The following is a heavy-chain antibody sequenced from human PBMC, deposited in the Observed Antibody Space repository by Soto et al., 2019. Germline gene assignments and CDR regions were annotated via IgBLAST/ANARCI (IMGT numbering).Heavy chain of an antibody. CDR3: ASLGGTIDY. Sequence: SETLSLTCTVSGTSISSYYWSWIRQPAGKGLEWIGRMHSSGYINYNSSLRSRVSMSVNASKSQISLKLTSVTAADTAVYYCASLGGTIDYWGQGTLVTVSS. CDR1: GTSISSYY. V-gene: IGHV4-4*07. CDR2: MHSSGYI. J-gene: IGHJ4*02. D-gene: IGHD1-26*01.